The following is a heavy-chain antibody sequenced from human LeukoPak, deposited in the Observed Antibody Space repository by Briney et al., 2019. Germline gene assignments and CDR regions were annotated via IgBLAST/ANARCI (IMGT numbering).Heavy chain of an antibody. V-gene: IGHV3-30*18. CDR2: ISYDGSNK. CDR1: GFTFSSYG. Sequence: GGSLRLSCAASGFTFSSYGMHWVCQAPGKGLEWVAVISYDGSNKYYADSVKGRFTISRDNSKNTLYLQMNSLRAEDTAVYYCAKVRPEQQLPYWGQGTLVTVSS. CDR3: AKVRPEQQLPY. J-gene: IGHJ4*02. D-gene: IGHD6-13*01.